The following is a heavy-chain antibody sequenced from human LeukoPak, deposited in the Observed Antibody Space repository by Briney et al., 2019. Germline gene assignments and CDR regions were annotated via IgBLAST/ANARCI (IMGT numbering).Heavy chain of an antibody. CDR2: ISSSSSYR. J-gene: IGHJ4*02. CDR1: AFTFSSYS. Sequence: GGSLRLSCAASAFTFSSYSMNWVRQDPGKGVEWVPSISSSSSYRYHAGSVKGRFTISRDNAQNSLYLQMNSLRAEDTAVYYCARASAVAGTRHYWGQGTLVTVSS. CDR3: ARASAVAGTRHY. D-gene: IGHD6-19*01. V-gene: IGHV3-21*01.